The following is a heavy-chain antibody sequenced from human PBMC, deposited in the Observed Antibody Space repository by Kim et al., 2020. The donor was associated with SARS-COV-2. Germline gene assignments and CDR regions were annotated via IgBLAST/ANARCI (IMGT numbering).Heavy chain of an antibody. Sequence: GGSLRLSCAAPGFTFSSYGMHWVRQAPGKGLEWVAVISYDGSNKYYADSVMGRFTISRDNSKNTLYLQMNSLRAEDTAVYYCAKVLAYYGSGSPQDYWGQGTLVTVSS. CDR3: AKVLAYYGSGSPQDY. J-gene: IGHJ4*02. D-gene: IGHD3-10*01. CDR2: ISYDGSNK. V-gene: IGHV3-30*18. CDR1: GFTFSSYG.